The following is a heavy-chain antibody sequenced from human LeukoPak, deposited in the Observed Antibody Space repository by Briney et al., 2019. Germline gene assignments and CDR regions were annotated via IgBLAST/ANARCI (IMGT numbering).Heavy chain of an antibody. CDR3: ARASEYSSSPPDY. Sequence: PSETLSLTCAVSGYSISSGYYWGWIRQPPGKGLEWIGGIYHSGSTYYNPSLKSRVTISVDTSKNQFSLKLSSVTAADTAVYYCARASEYSSSPPDYWGQGTLVTVSS. CDR2: IYHSGST. CDR1: GYSISSGYY. D-gene: IGHD6-6*01. V-gene: IGHV4-38-2*01. J-gene: IGHJ4*02.